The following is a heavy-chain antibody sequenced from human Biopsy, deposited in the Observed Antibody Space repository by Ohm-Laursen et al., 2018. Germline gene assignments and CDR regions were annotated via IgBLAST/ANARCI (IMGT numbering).Heavy chain of an antibody. CDR2: ISWNSYII. Sequence: SLRLSCAASGFAFESTAMHWVRQAPGKGLEWASGISWNSYIIDYADSVKGRFTVSRDNAKKSLYLQMNTLTAADTAVYFCAKGGSSYGFGSFNIFHKYATDVRGQGTTVTVSS. V-gene: IGHV3-9*01. D-gene: IGHD3-10*01. J-gene: IGHJ6*02. CDR1: GFAFESTA. CDR3: AKGGSSYGFGSFNIFHKYATDV.